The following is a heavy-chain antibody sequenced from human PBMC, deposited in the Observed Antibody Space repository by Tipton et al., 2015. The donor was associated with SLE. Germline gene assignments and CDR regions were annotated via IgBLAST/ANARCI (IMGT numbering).Heavy chain of an antibody. CDR1: GFTFSSYG. Sequence: RSLRLSCAASGFTFSSYGMHWVRQAPGKGLEWLAFIRFDGTKMYYADSMKGRITISRDNSKNTLYLEMNSLRVEDTAVYYCARWGESKVFDYWGQGTLVTVSS. D-gene: IGHD3-16*01. V-gene: IGHV3-33*01. CDR2: IRFDGTKM. J-gene: IGHJ4*02. CDR3: ARWGESKVFDY.